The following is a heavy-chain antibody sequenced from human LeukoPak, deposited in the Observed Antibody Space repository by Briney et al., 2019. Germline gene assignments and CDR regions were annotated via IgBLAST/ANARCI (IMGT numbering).Heavy chain of an antibody. J-gene: IGHJ4*02. Sequence: GGSLRLSCAASGFTVSSNYMSWVRQAPGKGLEWVSVIYSGGSTYYADSVKGRFTISRDNSKNTLYLQMNSLRAEDMAVYYCAREGPSSSWYFDYWGQGTLVTVSS. CDR1: GFTVSSNY. V-gene: IGHV3-53*01. CDR3: AREGPSSSWYFDY. D-gene: IGHD6-13*01. CDR2: IYSGGST.